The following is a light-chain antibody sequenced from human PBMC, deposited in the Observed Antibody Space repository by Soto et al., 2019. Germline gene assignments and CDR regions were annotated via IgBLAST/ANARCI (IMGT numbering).Light chain of an antibody. CDR2: DAS. Sequence: DVQMTQSPLSLSASVGDRVTITCRASQGISSYLAWYQQKPGKAPKLLIYDASSLEGGVPSRFSGNGSGTEFTLTISSLQPDDFATYYCQQYNSYSRTFGQGTKVDIK. J-gene: IGKJ1*01. CDR3: QQYNSYSRT. V-gene: IGKV1-5*01. CDR1: QGISSY.